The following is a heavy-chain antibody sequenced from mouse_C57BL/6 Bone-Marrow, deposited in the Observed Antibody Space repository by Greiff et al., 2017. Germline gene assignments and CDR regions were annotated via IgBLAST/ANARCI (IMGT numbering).Heavy chain of an antibody. CDR1: GFSLTSYA. V-gene: IGHV2-9-1*01. CDR3: ARNGGNSDWFAY. Sequence: QVQLLQSGPGLVAPSQSLSITCTVSGFSLTSYAISWVRQPPGKGLEWLGGIWTGGGTNYNSALKSRLSISRDNSKSHVFLKMNSLQTDDTARYYCARNGGNSDWFAYWGQGTLVTVSA. CDR2: IWTGGGT. D-gene: IGHD2-1*01. J-gene: IGHJ3*01.